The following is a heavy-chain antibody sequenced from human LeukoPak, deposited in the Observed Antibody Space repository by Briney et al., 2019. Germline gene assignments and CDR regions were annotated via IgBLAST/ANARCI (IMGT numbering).Heavy chain of an antibody. CDR1: GGSFSGYY. Sequence: SETLSLTCAVYGGSFSGYYWSWIRQPPGKGLEWIGEINHSGSTNYNPSLKSRVTISVDTSKNQFSLKLSSVTAADTAVYYCASLNLQIAAAGTKWFDPWGQGALVTVSS. CDR2: INHSGST. V-gene: IGHV4-34*01. D-gene: IGHD6-13*01. J-gene: IGHJ5*02. CDR3: ASLNLQIAAAGTKWFDP.